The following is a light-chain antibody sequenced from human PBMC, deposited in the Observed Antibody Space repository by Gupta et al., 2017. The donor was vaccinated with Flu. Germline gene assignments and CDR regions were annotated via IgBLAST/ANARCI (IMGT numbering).Light chain of an antibody. CDR2: EVS. Sequence: QSGLTQPASVSGSPGQSITISCTGTSSDVGGYNYVSWYQQHPGKAPKLMIYEVSNRPSGVSNRFSGSKSDNTASLTISGLQAEDEADYYCSSYTSSNTHVFGTGTKVTVL. CDR3: SSYTSSNTHV. CDR1: SSDVGGYNY. V-gene: IGLV2-14*01. J-gene: IGLJ1*01.